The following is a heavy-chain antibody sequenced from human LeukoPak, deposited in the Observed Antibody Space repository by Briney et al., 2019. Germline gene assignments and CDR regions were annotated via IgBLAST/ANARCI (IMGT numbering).Heavy chain of an antibody. CDR2: ISSSGSTI. CDR3: ARDIGRLGMDV. J-gene: IGHJ6*02. CDR1: GFTFSSYE. D-gene: IGHD1-26*01. Sequence: GGSLRLSCAASGFTFSSYEMNWVRQAPGKGLEWVSYISSSGSTIYYADSVKGRFTIYRDNAKNSLYLQMNSLRAEDTAVYYCARDIGRLGMDVWGQGTTVTVSS. V-gene: IGHV3-48*03.